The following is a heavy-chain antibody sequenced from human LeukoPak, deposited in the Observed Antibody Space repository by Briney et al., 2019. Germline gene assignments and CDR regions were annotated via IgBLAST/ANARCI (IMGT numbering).Heavy chain of an antibody. CDR1: GFTFSSYS. J-gene: IGHJ6*02. D-gene: IGHD6-19*01. V-gene: IGHV3-48*01. Sequence: GGSLRLSCAASGFTFSSYSMNWVRQAPGKGLEWVSYISSSSSTIYYADSVKGRFTISRDNAKNSLYLQMNSLRAEDTAVYYCARDPGIAVAGYYYYGMDVWGQGTTVTVSS. CDR2: ISSSSSTI. CDR3: ARDPGIAVAGYYYYGMDV.